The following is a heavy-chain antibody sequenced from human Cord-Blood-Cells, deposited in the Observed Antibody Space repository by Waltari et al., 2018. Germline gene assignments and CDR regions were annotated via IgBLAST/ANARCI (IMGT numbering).Heavy chain of an antibody. CDR2: INHSGST. V-gene: IGHV4-34*01. D-gene: IGHD6-6*01. Sequence: QVQLQQWGAGLLKHSETLSLTCAVYGGSFSGYYWSWIRQPPGKGLEWIGEINHSGSTNYNPSLKSRVTISVDTSKNQFSLKLSSVTAADTAVYYCARGKYSSSSFDYWGQGTLVTVSS. CDR3: ARGKYSSSSFDY. CDR1: GGSFSGYY. J-gene: IGHJ4*02.